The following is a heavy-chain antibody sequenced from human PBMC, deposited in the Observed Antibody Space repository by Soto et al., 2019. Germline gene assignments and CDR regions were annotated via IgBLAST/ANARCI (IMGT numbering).Heavy chain of an antibody. CDR3: ARDLRSNWNSPGWFDP. V-gene: IGHV3-21*01. CDR1: GFTFSSYS. J-gene: IGHJ5*02. CDR2: ISSSSSYI. Sequence: TVGSLRLSCAASGFTFSSYSMNWVRQAPGKGLEWVSSISSSSSYIYYADSVKGRFTISRDNAKNSLYLQMNSLRAEDTAVYYCARDLRSNWNSPGWFDPWGQGTLVTVSS. D-gene: IGHD1-7*01.